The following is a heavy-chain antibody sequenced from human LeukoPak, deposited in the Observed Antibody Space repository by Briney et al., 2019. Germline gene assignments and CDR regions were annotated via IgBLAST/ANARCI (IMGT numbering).Heavy chain of an antibody. CDR1: GFTVSSNY. CDR3: ARDGQYYDSSGPRYFDY. J-gene: IGHJ4*02. Sequence: GGSLRLSCAASGFTVSSNYMSWVRQAPGKGLEWVSVIYSGGNTFYADFVKGRFTISRDNSKNTLYLQMNSLRAEDTAVYYCARDGQYYDSSGPRYFDYWGQGTLVTVSS. V-gene: IGHV3-53*05. D-gene: IGHD3-22*01. CDR2: IYSGGNT.